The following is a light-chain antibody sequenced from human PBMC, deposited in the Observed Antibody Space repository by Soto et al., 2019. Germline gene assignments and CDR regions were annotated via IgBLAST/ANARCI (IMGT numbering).Light chain of an antibody. CDR3: QKYNGALWT. CDR1: QGISNY. J-gene: IGKJ1*01. Sequence: DIQLTQSPSSLSASVGYRVTITCRSSQGISNYVAWYQQKPGKVPKLLIYAASALQSGVPSRFSGSGSGTDFTLSISSLQPEDVATYYRQKYNGALWTFGQGTKVDIK. CDR2: AAS. V-gene: IGKV1-27*01.